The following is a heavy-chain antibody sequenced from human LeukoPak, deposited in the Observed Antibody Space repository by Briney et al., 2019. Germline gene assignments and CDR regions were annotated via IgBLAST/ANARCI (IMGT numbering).Heavy chain of an antibody. CDR2: IYTSGST. D-gene: IGHD3-3*01. J-gene: IGHJ1*01. CDR3: ARGPLDFWSGYSNTAEYFQH. Sequence: PSETLSLTCAVYGGSFSGYYWSWIRQPAGKGLEWIGRIYTSGSTNYNPSLKSRVTMSVDTSKNQFSLKLSSVTAADTAVYYCARGPLDFWSGYSNTAEYFQHWGQGTLVTVSS. V-gene: IGHV4-59*10. CDR1: GGSFSGYY.